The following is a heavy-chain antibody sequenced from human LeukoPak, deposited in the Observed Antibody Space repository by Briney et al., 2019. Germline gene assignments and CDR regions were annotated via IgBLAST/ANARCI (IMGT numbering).Heavy chain of an antibody. J-gene: IGHJ6*02. Sequence: ASVKVSCKASGYTFTSYYMHWVRQAPGQGLEWMGRINPNSGGTNYAQKFQGRVTMTRDTSISTAYMELSRLRSDDTAVYYCASQGAVKEKDYYYYGMDVWGQGTTVTVSS. V-gene: IGHV1-2*06. D-gene: IGHD6-19*01. CDR2: INPNSGGT. CDR1: GYTFTSYY. CDR3: ASQGAVKEKDYYYYGMDV.